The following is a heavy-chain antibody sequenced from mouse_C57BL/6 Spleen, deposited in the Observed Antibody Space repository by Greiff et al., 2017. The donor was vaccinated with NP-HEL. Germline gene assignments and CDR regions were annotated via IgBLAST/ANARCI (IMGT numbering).Heavy chain of an antibody. CDR3: ARQKKLSGYYAMDD. CDR1: GYTFTSYW. CDR2: IDPSDSET. J-gene: IGHJ4*01. V-gene: IGHV1-52*01. Sequence: QVQLQQPGAELVRPGSSVKLSCKASGYTFTSYWMHWVKQRPIQGLEWIGNIDPSDSETHYNQKFKDKATLTADKSSSTSYMQLSSLTSEDSAVNYCARQKKLSGYYAMDDWGKGTTVTVAS. D-gene: IGHD3-2*02.